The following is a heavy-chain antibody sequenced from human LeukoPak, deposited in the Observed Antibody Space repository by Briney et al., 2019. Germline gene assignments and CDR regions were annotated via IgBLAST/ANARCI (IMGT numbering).Heavy chain of an antibody. D-gene: IGHD2-2*01. Sequence: SETLSLTCTVSGDSITSYYWSWIRQPPGKGLEWIGYIYFSGPTNYNPSLKSRVTMSVDTSNNQFSLRLTSVTAADTAVYYCXXXXXXXXRGSSXXNFYYYMDVWXKGATVTVSS. V-gene: IGHV4-59*01. J-gene: IGHJ6*03. CDR3: XXXXXXXXRGSSXXNFYYYMDV. CDR2: IYFSGPT. CDR1: GDSITSYY.